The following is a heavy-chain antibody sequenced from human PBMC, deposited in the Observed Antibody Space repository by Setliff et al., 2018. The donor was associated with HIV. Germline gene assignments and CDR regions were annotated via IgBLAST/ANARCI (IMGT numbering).Heavy chain of an antibody. V-gene: IGHV1-18*01. CDR1: GYSFTTYA. CDR3: AKCSVMLGTPATSSGYYCGWFDP. Sequence: ASVKVSCKASGYSFTTYAISWVRQAPGQGLEWMGWISAYNGNTLYAQKFQGRVTMATDTSTSTAYMDLRSLRFDDTAVYYCAKCSVMLGTPATSSGYYCGWFDPWGQGTLVTVSS. J-gene: IGHJ5*02. D-gene: IGHD3-22*01. CDR2: ISAYNGNT.